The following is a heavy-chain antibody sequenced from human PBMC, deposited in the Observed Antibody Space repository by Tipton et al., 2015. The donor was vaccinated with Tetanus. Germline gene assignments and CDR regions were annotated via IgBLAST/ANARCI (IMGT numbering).Heavy chain of an antibody. D-gene: IGHD2-2*01. J-gene: IGHJ4*02. V-gene: IGHV3-23*01. CDR3: ARDSPDILLVPAV. CDR2: IGGSGGAS. CDR1: GFIFSDYY. Sequence: SLRLSCAASGFIFSDYYMSWVRQAPGKGLECVSAIGGSGGASYYADSVKGRFTISRDNSKSTLYLQVHSLRVEDTAVYYCARDSPDILLVPAVWGQGTLVTVSS.